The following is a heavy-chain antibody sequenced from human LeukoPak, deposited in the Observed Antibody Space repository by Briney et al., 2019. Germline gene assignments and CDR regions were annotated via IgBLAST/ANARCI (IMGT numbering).Heavy chain of an antibody. CDR1: GGSISSSHW. CDR3: ARLTYGSGSYYSIYYYFDY. Sequence: SETLSLTCAVSGGSISSSHWWNWVRQPPGKGLEWIGSIYYSGSTYYNPSLKSRVTISVDTSKNQFSLKLSSVTAADTAVYYCARLTYGSGSYYSIYYYFDYWGQGTLVTVSS. CDR2: IYYSGST. V-gene: IGHV4-39*01. D-gene: IGHD3-10*01. J-gene: IGHJ4*02.